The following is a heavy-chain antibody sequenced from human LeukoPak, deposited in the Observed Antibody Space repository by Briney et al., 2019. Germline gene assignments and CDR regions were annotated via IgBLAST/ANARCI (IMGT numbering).Heavy chain of an antibody. D-gene: IGHD6-13*01. J-gene: IGHJ4*02. CDR3: ARDPFPNIAAAGTSDY. Sequence: GRSLRLSCAASGFTFSSCGMHWVRQAPGKGLEWVAVIWYDGSNIYYADSVKGRFTISRDNSKNTLYLQMNSLRAEDTAVYYCARDPFPNIAAAGTSDYWGQGTLVTVSS. V-gene: IGHV3-33*01. CDR2: IWYDGSNI. CDR1: GFTFSSCG.